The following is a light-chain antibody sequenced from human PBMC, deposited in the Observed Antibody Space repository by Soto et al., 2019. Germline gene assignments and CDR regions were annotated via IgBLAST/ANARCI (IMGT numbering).Light chain of an antibody. Sequence: QSALTQPPSASGSPGQSVTISCTGTSSDVGGYNYVPWYQHHPGKAPKLMIYEVTNRPSGVSNRFSGSKSGNTASLTISGLQAEDEADYYCSSYTTSNTLVIFGGGTK. V-gene: IGLV2-14*01. CDR3: SSYTTSNTLVI. J-gene: IGLJ2*01. CDR1: SSDVGGYNY. CDR2: EVT.